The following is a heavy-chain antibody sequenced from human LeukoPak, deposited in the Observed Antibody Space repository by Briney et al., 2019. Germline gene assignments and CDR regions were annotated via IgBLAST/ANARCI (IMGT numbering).Heavy chain of an antibody. V-gene: IGHV1-8*01. J-gene: IGHJ2*01. Sequence: EASVKVSCKASGYTFTSYDINWVRQATGQGLEWMGWMNPNSDNTGYAQKSQGRVTMTRNTSISTAYMELSSLRSEDTAVYYCARFIRRDNSGYYERYFDLWGRGTLVTVSS. CDR3: ARFIRRDNSGYYERYFDL. CDR1: GYTFTSYD. D-gene: IGHD3-22*01. CDR2: MNPNSDNT.